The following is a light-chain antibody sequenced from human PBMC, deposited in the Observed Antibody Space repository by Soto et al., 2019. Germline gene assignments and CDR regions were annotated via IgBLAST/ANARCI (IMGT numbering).Light chain of an antibody. CDR3: QQFHSYPIT. V-gene: IGKV1-13*02. CDR2: DAS. CDR1: QGISSA. Sequence: AIQLTQSPSSLSASVGDRVTITCRASQGISSALAWYQQKPGKAPNLLIYDASSLESGVPSRFSGSGSGTDFILTSSSLQPEDFATYYCQQFHSYPITFGQGTRLEIK. J-gene: IGKJ5*01.